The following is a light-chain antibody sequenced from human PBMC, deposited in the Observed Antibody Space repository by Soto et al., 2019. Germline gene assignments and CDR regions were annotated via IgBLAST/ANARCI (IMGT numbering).Light chain of an antibody. CDR2: SVS. CDR1: SSDIGTYDH. Sequence: QSVLTQPASVSGSPGQSITISCSGTSSDIGTYDHVAWFQQFPGKTPKLVIYSVSDRPSGVSYRFSGSKSGNTASLTISGLQADDEADYYCISHTVSRSYDFGTGTKVTVL. J-gene: IGLJ1*01. CDR3: ISHTVSRSYD. V-gene: IGLV2-14*01.